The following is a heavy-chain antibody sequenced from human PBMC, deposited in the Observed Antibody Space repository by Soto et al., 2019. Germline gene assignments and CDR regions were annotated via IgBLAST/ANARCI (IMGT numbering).Heavy chain of an antibody. CDR3: ANPRGPTVSMIRRYIAY. CDR1: GFSFTNYV. Sequence: EVQLLDSGGGWVQPGGSLRLPCAASGFSFTNYVMAWVRQAPGKGLEWVSVISGSGDNTDYADSVKGRFTISRDNSRKTVYLQMDSLSVEDTAVYYCANPRGPTVSMIRRYIAYWGQGVLVTVSS. J-gene: IGHJ4*02. D-gene: IGHD4-17*01. CDR2: ISGSGDNT. V-gene: IGHV3-23*01.